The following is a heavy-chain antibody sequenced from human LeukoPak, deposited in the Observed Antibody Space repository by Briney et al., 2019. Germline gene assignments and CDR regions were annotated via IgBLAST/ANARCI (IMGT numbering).Heavy chain of an antibody. D-gene: IGHD5-18*01. Sequence: PGASVKVSCKASGYTFTSYYMHWVRQAPGQGLEWMGIINPSGGSTSYAQKFQGRVTMTRDTSTSTVYMELSSLRSEDTAVYYCARDRPSTDTAMVPGYWGQGTLVTVSS. CDR2: INPSGGST. V-gene: IGHV1-46*01. J-gene: IGHJ4*02. CDR3: ARDRPSTDTAMVPGY. CDR1: GYTFTSYY.